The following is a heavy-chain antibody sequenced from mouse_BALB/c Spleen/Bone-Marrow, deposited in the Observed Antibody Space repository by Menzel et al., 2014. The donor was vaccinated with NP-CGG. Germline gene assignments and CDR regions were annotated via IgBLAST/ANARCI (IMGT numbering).Heavy chain of an antibody. Sequence: VKLQESGAELVRPGTSVKISCKASGYTFTNYWLSWVKQRPGHGLEWIGDIYPGGGYTNFNERFKGKATLTADTSSSTAYMQLSSLTSEDSAVYFCAREEYGNYDRFIDYWGQGTTLTVSS. D-gene: IGHD2-10*02. CDR3: AREEYGNYDRFIDY. CDR2: IYPGGGYT. CDR1: GYTFTNYW. V-gene: IGHV1-63*02. J-gene: IGHJ2*01.